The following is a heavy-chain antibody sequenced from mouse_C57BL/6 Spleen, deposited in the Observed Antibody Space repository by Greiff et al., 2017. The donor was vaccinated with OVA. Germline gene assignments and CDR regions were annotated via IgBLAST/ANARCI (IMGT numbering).Heavy chain of an antibody. V-gene: IGHV14-1*01. Sequence: DVKLQESGAELVRPGASVKLSCTASGFNIKDYYMHWVKQRPEQGLEWIGRIDPEDGDTEYAPKFQGKATMTADTSSNTASLQLSRLTSEDTAFDYWTLYDYGSRRYAMDYWGQGTSVTVSS. CDR1: GFNIKDYY. D-gene: IGHD1-1*01. CDR2: IDPEDGDT. CDR3: TLYDYGSRRYAMDY. J-gene: IGHJ4*01.